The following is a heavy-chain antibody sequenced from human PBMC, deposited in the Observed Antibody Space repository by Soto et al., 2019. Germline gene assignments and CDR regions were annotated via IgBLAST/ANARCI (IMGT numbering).Heavy chain of an antibody. J-gene: IGHJ1*01. CDR3: ADDPQRFGRYHEVESFQH. CDR1: GFTFSSYG. Sequence: QVQLVESGGGVVQPGRSLRLSCAASGFTFSSYGMHWVRQAPGKGLELVAVISYDGRNKYYADSVKGRFTISRDISKNTLYLHMNSLRAEDTSLYYCADDPQRFGRYHEVESFQHWGQGTLVNVSS. CDR2: ISYDGRNK. V-gene: IGHV3-30*18. D-gene: IGHD1-26*01.